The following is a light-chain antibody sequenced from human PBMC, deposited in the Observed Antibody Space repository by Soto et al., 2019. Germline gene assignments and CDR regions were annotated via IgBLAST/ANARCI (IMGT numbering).Light chain of an antibody. CDR1: QSVSSSY. CDR2: GAS. CDR3: QQYGSSVWT. V-gene: IGKV3-20*01. J-gene: IGKJ1*01. Sequence: EIVLTQSPGTLSLSPGERATLSCRASQSVSSSYLAWFQQRSGQAPRLLIYGASSRATGVPDRFSGSGSGTDFTLTISRLEPEDFAVYYCQQYGSSVWTFGQGTKV.